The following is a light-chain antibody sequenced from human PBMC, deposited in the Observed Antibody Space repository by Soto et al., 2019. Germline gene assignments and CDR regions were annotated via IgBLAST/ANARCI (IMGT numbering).Light chain of an antibody. J-gene: IGLJ2*01. CDR3: SSYTSSSSVV. Sequence: QSALTRPASVSGSPGQSITISCTGTSSDVGGYNYVSWYQQHPGKAPKLMIYEVSNRPSGVSNRFSASKSGNTASLTISGLQAEDEADYYCSSYTSSSSVVFGGGTQLPS. CDR2: EVS. CDR1: SSDVGGYNY. V-gene: IGLV2-14*01.